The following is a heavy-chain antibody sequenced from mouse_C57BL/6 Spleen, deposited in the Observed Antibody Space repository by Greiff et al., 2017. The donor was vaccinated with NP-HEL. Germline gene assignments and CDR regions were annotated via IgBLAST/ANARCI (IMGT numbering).Heavy chain of an antibody. CDR3: ARGGSYCGSGYGFAY. Sequence: EVQGVESGGGLVKPGGSLKLSCAASGFTFSSYAMSWVRQTPEKRLEWVATISDGGSYTYYPDNVKGRFTISRDNAKNNLYLQMSHLKSEDTAMYYGARGGSYCGSGYGFAYGGQGTLVTVSA. D-gene: IGHD1-1*01. V-gene: IGHV5-4*01. J-gene: IGHJ3*01. CDR2: ISDGGSYT. CDR1: GFTFSSYA.